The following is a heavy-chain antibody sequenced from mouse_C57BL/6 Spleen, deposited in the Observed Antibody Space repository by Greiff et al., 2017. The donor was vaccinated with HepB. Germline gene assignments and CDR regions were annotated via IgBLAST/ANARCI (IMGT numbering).Heavy chain of an antibody. V-gene: IGHV1-55*01. CDR3: ATYYSNLYAMDY. CDR2: IYPGSGST. Sequence: VQLQQPGAELVKPGASVKISCKASGYTFTSYWITWVKQRPGQGLEWIGDIYPGSGSTNYNEKFKSKATLTVDTSSSTAYMQLSSLTSEDSAVYYCATYYSNLYAMDYWGQGTSVTVSS. CDR1: GYTFTSYW. D-gene: IGHD2-5*01. J-gene: IGHJ4*01.